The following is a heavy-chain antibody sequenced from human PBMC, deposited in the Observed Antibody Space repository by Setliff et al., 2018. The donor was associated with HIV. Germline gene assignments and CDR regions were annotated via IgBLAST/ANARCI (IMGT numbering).Heavy chain of an antibody. J-gene: IGHJ3*02. D-gene: IGHD1-26*01. V-gene: IGHV1-2*06. CDR1: GYIFTDYF. CDR2: INPNRGGT. CDR3: ARKRGRGATTWSYDACDI. Sequence: ASVKVSCKASGYIFTDYFIHWVRQAPGQGLEWMGRINPNRGGTNYAQKFQGRVTMTRDTSIITAYMELSRLRSDDTAVYYCARKRGRGATTWSYDACDIWGQGTMVTVSS.